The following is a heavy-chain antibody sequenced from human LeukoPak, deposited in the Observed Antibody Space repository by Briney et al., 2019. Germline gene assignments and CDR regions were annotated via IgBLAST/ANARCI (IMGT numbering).Heavy chain of an antibody. CDR3: ARGIGYSLFALDY. CDR2: IGRSGSSI. V-gene: IGHV3-48*04. CDR1: GFTFSSYG. D-gene: IGHD2-15*01. Sequence: GGSLRLSCAASGFTFSSYGMNWVRQAPGKGLEWVSYIGRSGSSIYYADSVKGRFTISRDNAKNSLYLQMNSLRAEDTAVYFCARGIGYSLFALDYWGQGTLVTVSS. J-gene: IGHJ4*02.